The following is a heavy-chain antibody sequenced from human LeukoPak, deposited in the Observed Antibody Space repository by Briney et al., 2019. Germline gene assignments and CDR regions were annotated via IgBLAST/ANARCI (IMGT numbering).Heavy chain of an antibody. J-gene: IGHJ4*02. V-gene: IGHV3-21*01. D-gene: IGHD3-22*01. CDR3: ASIRHYYDSSGYYY. Sequence: GGSLRLSCAASGFTFSSYSMNWVRQAPGKGLEWVSSISSSSSYIYYADSVKGRFTISRDNAKNSLYLQMNSLRAEDTAVYYCASIRHYYDSSGYYYWGQGTLVTVSS. CDR1: GFTFSSYS. CDR2: ISSSSSYI.